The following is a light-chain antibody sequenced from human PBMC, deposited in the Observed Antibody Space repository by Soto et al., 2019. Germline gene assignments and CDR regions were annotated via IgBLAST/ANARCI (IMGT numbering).Light chain of an antibody. CDR1: SNDVGSYNY. Sequence: QSALTQPASVSGSPGQSITISCTGTSNDVGSYNYVSWYQQHPGKAPKLMIYEVSDRPSGISSRFSGSKSGNTASLTISGIQTEDEADYYCSSYTSSSTLFGTGTKVTVL. CDR3: SSYTSSSTL. CDR2: EVS. J-gene: IGLJ1*01. V-gene: IGLV2-14*01.